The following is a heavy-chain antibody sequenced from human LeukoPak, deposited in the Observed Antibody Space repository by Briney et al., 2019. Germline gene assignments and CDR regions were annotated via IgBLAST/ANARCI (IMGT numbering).Heavy chain of an antibody. CDR1: GFTFSSCW. J-gene: IGHJ3*02. Sequence: PGGSLRLSCAASGFTFSSCWMHWVRQAPGKGLVWVSRINSDGSSTSYADSVKGRFTISRDNAKNTLYLQMNSLRAEDTAVYYCASPGRTDAFDIWGQGTMVTVSS. CDR2: INSDGSST. V-gene: IGHV3-74*01. CDR3: ASPGRTDAFDI.